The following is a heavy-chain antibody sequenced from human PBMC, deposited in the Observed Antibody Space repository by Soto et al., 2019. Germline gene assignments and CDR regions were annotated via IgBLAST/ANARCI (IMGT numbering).Heavy chain of an antibody. D-gene: IGHD6-13*01. CDR3: AKRSGSWYFFDH. V-gene: IGHV3-23*01. J-gene: IGHJ4*02. Sequence: EVQLLESGGGLVQPGGSLRLSCTTSGFVFGSHPMAWVRQAPGEGLEWVSSISATGDNTYYADSVKGRCTISRDNSKQTVFLQMNGLGAEDTGIYYCAKRSGSWYFFDHWGQGTLVAVSS. CDR2: ISATGDNT. CDR1: GFVFGSHP.